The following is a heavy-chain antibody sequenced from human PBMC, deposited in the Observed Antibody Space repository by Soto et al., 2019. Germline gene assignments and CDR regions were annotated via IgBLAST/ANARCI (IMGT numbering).Heavy chain of an antibody. CDR3: AKDSSNVITSYYDSSGSHSFDY. D-gene: IGHD3-22*01. CDR2: ISGSGGST. CDR1: GFTFSSYA. Sequence: LRLSCATSGFTFSSYAMSWVRQAPGKGLEWVSAISGSGGSTYYADSVKGRFTISRDNSKNTLYLQMNSLRAEDTAVYYCAKDSSNVITSYYDSSGSHSFDYSGQGSLVTVSS. V-gene: IGHV3-23*01. J-gene: IGHJ4*02.